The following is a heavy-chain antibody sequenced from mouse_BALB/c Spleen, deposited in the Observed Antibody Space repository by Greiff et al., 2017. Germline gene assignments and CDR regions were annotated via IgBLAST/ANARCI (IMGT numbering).Heavy chain of an antibody. Sequence: VQLKQSGPELVKPGASVKISCKASGYTFTDYNMHWVKQSHGKSLEWIGYIYPYNGGTGYNQKFKSKATLTVDNSSSTAYMELRSLTSEDSAVYYCARWILRLRGYYAMDYWGQGTSVTVSS. V-gene: IGHV1S29*02. CDR3: ARWILRLRGYYAMDY. J-gene: IGHJ4*01. D-gene: IGHD1-2*01. CDR2: IYPYNGGT. CDR1: GYTFTDYN.